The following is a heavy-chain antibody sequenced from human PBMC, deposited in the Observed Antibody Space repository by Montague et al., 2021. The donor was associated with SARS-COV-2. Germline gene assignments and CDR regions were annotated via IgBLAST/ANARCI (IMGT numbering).Heavy chain of an antibody. CDR2: IYWRDDK. CDR1: GFSLTTSGFS. J-gene: IGHJ4*02. Sequence: PALVKPTQTLTLTCTFSGFSLTTSGFSVGWIRQPPGKALEWLALIYWRDDKRYSPSLKSRLTITKDTSKNQVVLTLADMDSVDTATYYCAHRQSGSGAPPFDYWGQGVLVTVSS. CDR3: AHRQSGSGAPPFDY. V-gene: IGHV2-5*01. D-gene: IGHD3-10*01.